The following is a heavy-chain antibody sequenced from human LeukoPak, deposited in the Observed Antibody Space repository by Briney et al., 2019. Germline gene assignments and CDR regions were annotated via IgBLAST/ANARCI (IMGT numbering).Heavy chain of an antibody. J-gene: IGHJ6*02. CDR1: GFTFEEYA. Sequence: QTGRSLRLSCAASGFTFEEYAMHWVRQAPREGLEWVSGISWNRGSIGYADSVKGRFTISRDNAKNSLYLQMNSLRAEDTALYYCAKDSTALDYGGKGYYYYGMDVWGQGTTVTVSS. V-gene: IGHV3-9*01. D-gene: IGHD4-23*01. CDR3: AKDSTALDYGGKGYYYYGMDV. CDR2: ISWNRGSI.